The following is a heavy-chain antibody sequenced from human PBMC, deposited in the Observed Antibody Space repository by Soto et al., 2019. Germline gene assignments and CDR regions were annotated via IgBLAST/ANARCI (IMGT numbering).Heavy chain of an antibody. Sequence: SETLSLTCAVYGGSFSAYYCSWLRQPPGKGLEWIGEINHSGSTNYNPSLKSRVTISVDTSKNQFSLKLSSVTAADTAVYYCARAGGYCYGRYNWFDPWGQGTLVTVSS. V-gene: IGHV4-34*01. D-gene: IGHD5-18*01. CDR2: INHSGST. CDR1: GGSFSAYY. CDR3: ARAGGYCYGRYNWFDP. J-gene: IGHJ5*02.